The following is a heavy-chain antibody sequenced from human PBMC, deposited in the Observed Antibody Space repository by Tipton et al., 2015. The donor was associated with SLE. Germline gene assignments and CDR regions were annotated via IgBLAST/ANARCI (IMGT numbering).Heavy chain of an antibody. J-gene: IGHJ4*02. CDR2: IYTSGNT. CDR3: ARDADYSKVLDY. Sequence: TLSLTCTVSGGSISSGSYYWSWIRQPAGKGLEWIGRIYTSGNTNYNPSLKSRLTISVDTSKNQFSLKLRSVTAADTAVYYCARDADYSKVLDYWGQGTLVTVSS. CDR1: GGSISSGSYY. D-gene: IGHD4-11*01. V-gene: IGHV4-61*02.